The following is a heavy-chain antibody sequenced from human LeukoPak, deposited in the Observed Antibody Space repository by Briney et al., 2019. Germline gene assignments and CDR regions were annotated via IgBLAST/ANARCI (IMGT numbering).Heavy chain of an antibody. J-gene: IGHJ6*03. Sequence: GASVKVSCKASGYTFTGYYMHWVRQAPGQGLEWMGWINPNSGGTNYAQKFQGRVTMTRDTSISTAYMELSRLRSDDTAVYYCARGHMVRGVIIFRPLYYMDVWGKGTTVTVSS. CDR2: INPNSGGT. CDR1: GYTFTGYY. D-gene: IGHD3-10*01. CDR3: ARGHMVRGVIIFRPLYYMDV. V-gene: IGHV1-2*02.